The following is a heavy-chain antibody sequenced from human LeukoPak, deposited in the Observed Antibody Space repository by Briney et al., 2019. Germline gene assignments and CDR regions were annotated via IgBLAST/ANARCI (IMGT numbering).Heavy chain of an antibody. V-gene: IGHV1-69*04. CDR2: IIPILGIA. J-gene: IGHJ4*02. CDR1: GGTFSSYT. D-gene: IGHD1-1*01. Sequence: GASVKVSCKASGGTFSSYTTSWVRQAPGQGLEWMGRIIPILGIANYAQKFQGRVTITADESTSTAYMELSSLRSEDTAVYYCARERLERRPYYFDCWGQGTLVTVSS. CDR3: ARERLERRPYYFDC.